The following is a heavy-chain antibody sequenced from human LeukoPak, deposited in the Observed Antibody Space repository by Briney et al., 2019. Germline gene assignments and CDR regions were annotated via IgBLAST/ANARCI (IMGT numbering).Heavy chain of an antibody. J-gene: IGHJ4*02. V-gene: IGHV4-59*13. Sequence: SEPLSLTCTVSGGSISSYYWSWIRRPPGKGLEWIGYVHYSGSTNYNPSLKSRVTISVDTSKNQFSLKLSSVTTADTAVYYCARDFYGVGPDFFDRWGQGTLVTVSS. CDR1: GGSISSYY. CDR3: ARDFYGVGPDFFDR. D-gene: IGHD3-3*01. CDR2: VHYSGST.